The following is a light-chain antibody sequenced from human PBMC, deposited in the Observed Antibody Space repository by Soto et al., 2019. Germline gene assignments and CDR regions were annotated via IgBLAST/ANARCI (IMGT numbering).Light chain of an antibody. CDR2: GAS. J-gene: IGKJ4*01. CDR1: QTVSSN. CDR3: QQYNNWPPT. V-gene: IGKV3-15*01. Sequence: EIILTQSPDTLSLSPWERATLSCRASQTVSSNYLAWCQQRPGQAPRLLIYGASTRATGIPARFSGSGSGTEFTLTISSLQSEDFAVYYCQQYNNWPPTFGGGTKVDI.